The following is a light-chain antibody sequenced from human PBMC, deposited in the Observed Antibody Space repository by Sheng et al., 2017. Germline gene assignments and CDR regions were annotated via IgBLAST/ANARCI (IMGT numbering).Light chain of an antibody. CDR2: EVS. CDR1: SSDVGRYNY. Sequence: QSALTQPASVSGSPGQSITISCTGTSSDVGRYNYVSWYQQHPGKAPKLMIYEVSKRPSGVSNRFSASKSGNTASLTISGLQTEDEGDYYCCSSAGGNPVWVFGRRDQTDRP. V-gene: IGLV2-23*02. CDR3: CSSAGGNPVWV. J-gene: IGLJ3*02.